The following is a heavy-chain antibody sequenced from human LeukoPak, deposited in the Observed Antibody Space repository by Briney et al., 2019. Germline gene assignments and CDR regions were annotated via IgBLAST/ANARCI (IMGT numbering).Heavy chain of an antibody. CDR1: GYTFTGYY. J-gene: IGHJ4*02. Sequence: GASVKVSCKASGYTFTGYYMHWVRQAPGQGLEWMGWINPNSGGTNYAQKFQGRVTMTRDTSIGTAYMELSRLRSDDTAVYYCARDLGGNSAVDYWGQGTLVTVSS. V-gene: IGHV1-2*02. D-gene: IGHD4-23*01. CDR3: ARDLGGNSAVDY. CDR2: INPNSGGT.